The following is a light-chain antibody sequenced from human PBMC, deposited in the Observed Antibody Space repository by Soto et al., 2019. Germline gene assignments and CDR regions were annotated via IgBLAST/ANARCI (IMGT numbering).Light chain of an antibody. CDR3: QQLNSYPRT. CDR1: QGISSY. CDR2: AAS. J-gene: IGKJ1*01. V-gene: IGKV1-9*01. Sequence: DIQLTQSPSFLSASVGDRVTITCRASQGISSYLAWYQQKPGKAPKLLIYAASTLQSGVPSRFSGGGSGTEFTLTISRLQPEEFATYYCQQLNSYPRTFGQGTKVEIK.